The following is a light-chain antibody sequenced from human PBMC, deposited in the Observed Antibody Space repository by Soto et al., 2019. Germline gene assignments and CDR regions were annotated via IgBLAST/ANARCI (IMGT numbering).Light chain of an antibody. CDR3: QQYITLPHT. CDR1: QSVTNNF. V-gene: IGKV3-20*01. Sequence: ENVLTQSPGTLSLSPGERATLSCRSSQSVTNNFFAWYQQKPGQAPWLLIYGIYSRATGIPDRFSGSGSETDFTITISSLEPEDFVVYYCQQYITLPHTFGQGTKLEVK. J-gene: IGKJ2*01. CDR2: GIY.